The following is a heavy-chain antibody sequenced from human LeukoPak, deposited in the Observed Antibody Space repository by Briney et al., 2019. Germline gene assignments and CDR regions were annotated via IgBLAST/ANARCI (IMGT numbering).Heavy chain of an antibody. J-gene: IGHJ5*02. V-gene: IGHV4-39*07. Sequence: SETLSLTCTVSGGSISTTYYYWGWIRQPPGKGLEWIGSIYYSGSTYFNPSLKSRVTISVDTSKNQFSLKLSSVTAADTAVYYCAREQYMAVAGTRWFDPWGQGTLVTVSS. CDR1: GGSISTTYYY. D-gene: IGHD6-19*01. CDR2: IYYSGST. CDR3: AREQYMAVAGTRWFDP.